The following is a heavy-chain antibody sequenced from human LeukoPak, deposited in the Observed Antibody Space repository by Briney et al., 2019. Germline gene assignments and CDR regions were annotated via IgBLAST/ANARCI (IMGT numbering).Heavy chain of an antibody. D-gene: IGHD4-17*01. V-gene: IGHV4-4*09. CDR1: GGSISSYY. J-gene: IGHJ4*02. CDR3: ARHESMTTVTTGPLTN. CDR2: VYTSGST. Sequence: SETLSLTCTVSGGSISSYYWSWIRQPPGKGLEWIGYVYTSGSTNYNPSLKSRVTISVDTSRNQFSLKLSSVAAADTPVYYCARHESMTTVTTGPLTNWGQGTLVTVSS.